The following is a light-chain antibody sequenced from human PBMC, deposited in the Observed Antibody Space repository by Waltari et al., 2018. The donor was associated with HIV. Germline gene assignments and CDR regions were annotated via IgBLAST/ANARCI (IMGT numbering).Light chain of an antibody. CDR3: VAWDDSLSGYV. V-gene: IGLV1-47*01. CDR1: SPNVGSKP. J-gene: IGLJ1*01. CDR2: RDY. Sequence: QSVLTQPPSASGTLWQSVTISCPGRSPNVGSKPVYWFQQVSGTAPKLLIYRDYQRRSGIPDRFSGSKSGASASLTISGLRSEDEADYYCVAWDDSLSGYVFGTGTKVSVL.